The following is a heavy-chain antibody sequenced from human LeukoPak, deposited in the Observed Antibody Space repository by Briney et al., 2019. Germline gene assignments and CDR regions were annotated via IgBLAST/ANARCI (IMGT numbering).Heavy chain of an antibody. CDR3: VRDGNRGYDMDV. CDR1: GFLLRLYQ. V-gene: IGHV3-48*01. J-gene: IGHJ6*02. CDR2: INRRSEAI. D-gene: IGHD1-14*01. Sequence: GGPLRLLCGMWGFLLRLYQMLWVRQAPGGAVVCVSYINRRSEAIYYADSVKGRFITSRDNAKNSLYLQMNSLRAEDTALYYCVRDGNRGYDMDVGGQGTTVTVFS.